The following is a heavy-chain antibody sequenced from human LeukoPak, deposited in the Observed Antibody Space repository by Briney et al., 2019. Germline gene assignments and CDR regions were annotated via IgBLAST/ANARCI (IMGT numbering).Heavy chain of an antibody. CDR1: GGSISSYY. V-gene: IGHV4-59*04. D-gene: IGHD2-15*01. J-gene: IGHJ6*03. CDR2: IYYSGST. CDR3: ARRRGYCSGGSCYPKAYYYYYYMDV. Sequence: TSETLSLTCTVSGGSISSYYWSWIRQPAGKGLEWIGSIYYSGSTYYNPSLKSRVTISVDTSKNQFSLKLSSVTAADTAVYYCARRRGYCSGGSCYPKAYYYYYYMDVWGKGTTVTVSS.